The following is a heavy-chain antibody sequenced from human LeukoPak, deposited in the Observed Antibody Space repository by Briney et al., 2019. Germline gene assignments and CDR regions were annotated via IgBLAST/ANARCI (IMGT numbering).Heavy chain of an antibody. J-gene: IGHJ4*02. D-gene: IGHD2-2*02. CDR3: ARAFAPDCSSTSCYRFDY. CDR2: INHSGST. Sequence: PSETLSLTCAVYGGSFSGYYWSWIRQPPGKGLEWIGEINHSGSTNYNPSLKSRVTISVDTSKNQFSLKLSSVTAADTAVYYCARAFAPDCSSTSCYRFDYWGQGTLVTVSS. CDR1: GGSFSGYY. V-gene: IGHV4-34*01.